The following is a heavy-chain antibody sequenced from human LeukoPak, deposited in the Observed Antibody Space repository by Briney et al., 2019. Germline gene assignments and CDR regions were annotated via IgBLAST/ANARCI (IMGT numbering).Heavy chain of an antibody. Sequence: ASVNVSCKASGGTFSSYAISWVRQAPGQGLEWMGGIIPIFGTANYAQKFQGRVTITADESTSTAYMELSSLRSEDTAVYYCAEQYQLLHYYGMDVWGQGTTVTVSS. CDR2: IIPIFGTA. V-gene: IGHV1-69*13. J-gene: IGHJ6*02. D-gene: IGHD2-2*01. CDR3: AEQYQLLHYYGMDV. CDR1: GGTFSSYA.